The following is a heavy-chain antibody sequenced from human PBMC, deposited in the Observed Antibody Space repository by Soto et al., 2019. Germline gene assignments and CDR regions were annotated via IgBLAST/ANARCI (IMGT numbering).Heavy chain of an antibody. V-gene: IGHV4-31*03. D-gene: IGHD3-3*01. Sequence: KPSETLSLTCTVSGGSISSGGYYWSWIRQHPGKGLEWIGYIYYSGSTYYNPSLKSRVTISVDTSKNQFSLKLSSVTAADTAVYYCARSYDFWSGYLLDVGHNWFDPWGQGTLVTVSS. J-gene: IGHJ5*02. CDR1: GGSISSGGYY. CDR3: ARSYDFWSGYLLDVGHNWFDP. CDR2: IYYSGST.